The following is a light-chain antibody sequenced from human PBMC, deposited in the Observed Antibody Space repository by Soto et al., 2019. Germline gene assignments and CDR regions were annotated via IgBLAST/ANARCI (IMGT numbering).Light chain of an antibody. CDR3: QSFESRRFYV. Sequence: QSVLTQPPSVSGAPGQRVTISCTGSSSNIGTGYDVHWYQQLPGTAPKLLIYGNSNRPSGVPDRFSGSKSGTSASLAITGLQAEDEAAYYCQSFESRRFYVFGTGTKVTVL. CDR2: GNS. CDR1: SSNIGTGYD. V-gene: IGLV1-40*01. J-gene: IGLJ1*01.